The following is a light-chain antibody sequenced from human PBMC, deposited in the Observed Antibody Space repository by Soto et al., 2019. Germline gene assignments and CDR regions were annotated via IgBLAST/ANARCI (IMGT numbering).Light chain of an antibody. J-gene: IGKJ4*01. CDR3: QQYNNWPLT. Sequence: EILMTQFPATLSVSPEEGAVLSCGASESVSGHVAWYQQRSGQAPRLLIYGASTRAAGIPARFSGSGSGTEFTLTISSLQSEDFAVYYCQQYNNWPLTFGGGTKV. V-gene: IGKV3-15*01. CDR1: ESVSGH. CDR2: GAS.